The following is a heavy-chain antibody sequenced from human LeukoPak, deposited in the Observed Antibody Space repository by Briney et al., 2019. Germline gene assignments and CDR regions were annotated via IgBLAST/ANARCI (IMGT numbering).Heavy chain of an antibody. CDR3: ARDFMTAAGIP. D-gene: IGHD6-13*01. CDR1: GFTFSSYG. Sequence: GGSLRLSCAASGFTFSSYGMHWVRQAPGKGLEWVAFIRYDGSNKYYTDSLKGRFTISRDNSKNTLYLQMNSLRAEDTAVYYCARDFMTAAGIPWGQGTLVTVSA. V-gene: IGHV3-30*02. CDR2: IRYDGSNK. J-gene: IGHJ5*02.